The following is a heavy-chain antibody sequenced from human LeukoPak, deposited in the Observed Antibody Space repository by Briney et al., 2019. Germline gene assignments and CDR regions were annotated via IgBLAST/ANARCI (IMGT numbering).Heavy chain of an antibody. Sequence: PGRSLRLSCAASGFTFRNYAMHCVRQAPGKGLERVAVTSDDGTSTYYADSLKGRFTLTRDNSKNTLYIEMNSLRAEDTAVYYCARDLSGSLNFYYWGQGTLVTVSS. CDR1: GFTFRNYA. J-gene: IGHJ4*02. V-gene: IGHV3-30*04. CDR2: TSDDGTST. D-gene: IGHD1-26*01. CDR3: ARDLSGSLNFYY.